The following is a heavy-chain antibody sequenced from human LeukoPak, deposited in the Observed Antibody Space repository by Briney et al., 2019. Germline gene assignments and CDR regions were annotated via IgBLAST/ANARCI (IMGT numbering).Heavy chain of an antibody. CDR2: ISYDGSNK. CDR3: ARELNGYGYYFFDY. J-gene: IGHJ4*02. D-gene: IGHD3-16*01. Sequence: PGGSLRLSCAASGFTFSNYGMHWVRQAPGKGLEWVAVISYDGSNKYYADSVKGRFTISRDNSKNTLYLQMNSLRAEDTAVYYCARELNGYGYYFFDYWGPGTLVTVSS. CDR1: GFTFSNYG. V-gene: IGHV3-30*19.